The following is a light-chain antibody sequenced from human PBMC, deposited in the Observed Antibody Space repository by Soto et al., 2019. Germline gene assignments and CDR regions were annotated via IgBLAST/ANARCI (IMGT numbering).Light chain of an antibody. Sequence: EIILSQSPDTLSLSPGERATLSCTASQTVSSNYLAWCQQRPGQAPRLLIYGASTRAAGIPARFTGSGSGTVFTLTITSLEPDDFALYYCQHRSKWPPITFGQGTRLEIK. J-gene: IGKJ5*01. CDR2: GAS. CDR1: QTVSSNY. V-gene: IGKV3D-20*02. CDR3: QHRSKWPPIT.